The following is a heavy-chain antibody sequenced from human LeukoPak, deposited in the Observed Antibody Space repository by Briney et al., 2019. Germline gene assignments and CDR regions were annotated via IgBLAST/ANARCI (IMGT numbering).Heavy chain of an antibody. CDR2: ISSSSSYI. CDR1: GFTFSSYW. J-gene: IGHJ3*02. Sequence: PGGSLRLSCAASGFTFSSYWMSWVRQAPGKGLEWVSSISSSSSYIYYADSVKGRFTISRDNAKNSLYLQMNSLRAEDTAVYYCARDRSGYYGSGKPDAFDIWGQGTMVTVSS. V-gene: IGHV3-21*01. CDR3: ARDRSGYYGSGKPDAFDI. D-gene: IGHD3-10*01.